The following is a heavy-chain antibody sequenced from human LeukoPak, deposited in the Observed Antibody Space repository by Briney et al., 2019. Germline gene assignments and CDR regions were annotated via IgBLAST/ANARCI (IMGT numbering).Heavy chain of an antibody. CDR2: IYYSGST. J-gene: IGHJ6*03. CDR3: ARETSQKGAHYMDV. Sequence: PSETLSLTCTVSGGSISSISYYWGWIRQPPGKGLEWIGSIYYSGSTYYNPSLKSRVTISVDTSKNQFSLKLSSVTAADTAVYYCARETSQKGAHYMDVWGKGTTVTISS. V-gene: IGHV4-39*07. CDR1: GGSISSISYY. D-gene: IGHD3-16*01.